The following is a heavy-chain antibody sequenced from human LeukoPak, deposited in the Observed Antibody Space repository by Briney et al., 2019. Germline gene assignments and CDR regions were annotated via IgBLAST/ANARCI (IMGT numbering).Heavy chain of an antibody. D-gene: IGHD2-2*01. CDR3: ARPLGYCSSSSCPQPWFDP. CDR1: GGSISSGGYY. CDR2: IYHSGST. J-gene: IGHJ5*02. V-gene: IGHV4-30-2*01. Sequence: PSQTLSLTCTVSGGSISSGGYYWSWIRQPPGKGLEWIGYIYHSGSTYYNPSLKSRVTISVDRSKNQFSLKLSSVTAADTAVYYCARPLGYCSSSSCPQPWFDPWGQGTLVTVSS.